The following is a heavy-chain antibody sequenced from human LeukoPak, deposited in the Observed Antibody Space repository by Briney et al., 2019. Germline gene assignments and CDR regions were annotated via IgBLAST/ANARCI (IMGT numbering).Heavy chain of an antibody. V-gene: IGHV4-59*01. CDR1: GGSISSSD. Sequence: SETLSLTCTVSGGSISSSDWTWIRQPPGKGLEWIGNIFYSGTTNYNPSLKSRVTISVDTSKNQLTLYLSSVTAADTAVYYCARERGSEDAEYFHLWGQGTLVTVSS. CDR2: IFYSGTT. D-gene: IGHD3-10*01. CDR3: ARERGSEDAEYFHL. J-gene: IGHJ1*01.